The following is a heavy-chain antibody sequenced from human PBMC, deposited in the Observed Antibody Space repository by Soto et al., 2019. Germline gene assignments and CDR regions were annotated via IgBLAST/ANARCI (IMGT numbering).Heavy chain of an antibody. CDR2: IYPGDSDT. V-gene: IGHV5-51*01. CDR3: ERLLYVVVSFNAFDI. J-gene: IGHJ3*02. D-gene: IGHD2-21*01. CDR1: GDSFASYW. Sequence: GESLKISFKGSGDSFASYWIGWVRQIPGKGLEWMGIIYPGDSDTRYSPSYQGQVTISADKSISTAYLKWSSLKASDTAMYYCERLLYVVVSFNAFDIWGQGTMVTVSS.